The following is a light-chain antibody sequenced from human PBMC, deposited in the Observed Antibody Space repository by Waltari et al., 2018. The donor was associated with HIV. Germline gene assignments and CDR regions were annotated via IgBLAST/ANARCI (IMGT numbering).Light chain of an antibody. CDR1: SSNIGNNY. V-gene: IGLV1-51*01. J-gene: IGLJ3*02. CDR3: GTWDSSLSAGV. Sequence: QSVLTQPPSVSAAPGQKVTISCSGSSSNIGNNYVSWYQKIPGTAPKLLIYDKKKRPSGIPDRFSGYKSGTSATLGITGLQTGDEADYYCGTWDSSLSAGVFGGGTKLTVL. CDR2: DKK.